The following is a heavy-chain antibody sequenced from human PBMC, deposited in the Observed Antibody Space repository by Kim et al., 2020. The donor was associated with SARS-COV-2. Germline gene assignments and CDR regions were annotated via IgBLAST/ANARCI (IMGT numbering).Heavy chain of an antibody. CDR1: GGTFRSYA. J-gene: IGHJ6*02. D-gene: IGHD3-10*01. CDR3: ARAGELFAGNYYYYYGMDV. Sequence: SVKVSCKASGGTFRSYAISWVRQAPGQGLEWMGGIIPIFGTANYAQKFQGRVTITADESTSTAYMELSSLRSEDTAVYYCARAGELFAGNYYYYYGMDVWGQGTTVTVSS. V-gene: IGHV1-69*13. CDR2: IIPIFGTA.